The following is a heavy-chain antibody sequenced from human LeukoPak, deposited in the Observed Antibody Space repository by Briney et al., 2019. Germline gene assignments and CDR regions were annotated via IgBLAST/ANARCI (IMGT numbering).Heavy chain of an antibody. Sequence: ASVKVSCKASGYTFTGYYMHWVRQAPGQGLEWMGWINPNSGGTNYAQKFQGRVTMTRDTSISTAYMELSRLRSDDTAVYYCARDLTTVPNYYYYMDVWGKGTTVTISS. D-gene: IGHD4-17*01. V-gene: IGHV1-2*02. CDR2: INPNSGGT. J-gene: IGHJ6*03. CDR1: GYTFTGYY. CDR3: ARDLTTVPNYYYYMDV.